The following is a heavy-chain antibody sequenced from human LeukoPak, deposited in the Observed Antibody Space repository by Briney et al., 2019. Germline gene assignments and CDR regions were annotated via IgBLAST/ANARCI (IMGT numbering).Heavy chain of an antibody. V-gene: IGHV4-34*01. J-gene: IGHJ4*02. CDR3: ARGGRGTYMRH. Sequence: PSETLSLTCGVSGGSFSNYIWSWVRQPPGKGLEWNGEILQGGVTNYNSSLKSRVTMSMDTSKNQFHLDLTSVTAADAGQYFCARGGRGTYMRHWGQGILVTVSS. D-gene: IGHD1-26*01. CDR2: ILQGGVT. CDR1: GGSFSNYI.